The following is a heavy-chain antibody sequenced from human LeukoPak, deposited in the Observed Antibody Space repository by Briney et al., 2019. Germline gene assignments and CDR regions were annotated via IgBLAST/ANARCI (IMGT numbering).Heavy chain of an antibody. Sequence: LRLSCAASGFTFSSYSMNWIRQPPGKGLEWIGYIYYSGSTYYNPSLKSRVTISGDTSKNQFSLNLSSVTAADTAVYYCATDRARGGDSFDYWGQGTLVTVSS. J-gene: IGHJ4*02. CDR2: IYYSGST. CDR1: GFTFSSYS. D-gene: IGHD3-10*01. CDR3: ATDRARGGDSFDY. V-gene: IGHV4-30-4*08.